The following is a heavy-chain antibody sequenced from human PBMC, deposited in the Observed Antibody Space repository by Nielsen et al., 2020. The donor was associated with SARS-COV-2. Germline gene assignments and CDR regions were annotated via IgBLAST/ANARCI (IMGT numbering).Heavy chain of an antibody. CDR1: GFSFSTSW. CDR2: INPDGSMK. CDR3: TRRVAGGTMDV. Sequence: GESLKISCAASGFSFSTSWMNWVRQGPGKRLEWVANINPDGSMKRHVDSVMGRFTISRDNARDSLYLQMNNLRAEDTAIYYCTRRVAGGTMDVWGQGTTVTVSS. V-gene: IGHV3-7*05. D-gene: IGHD6-19*01. J-gene: IGHJ6*02.